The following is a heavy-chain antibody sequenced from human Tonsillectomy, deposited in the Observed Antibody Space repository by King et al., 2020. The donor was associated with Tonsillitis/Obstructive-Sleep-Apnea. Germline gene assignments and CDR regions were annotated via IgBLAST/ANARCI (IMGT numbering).Heavy chain of an antibody. V-gene: IGHV5-51*01. CDR3: ARLEYSSSSGIDY. CDR1: GYSFTSYW. D-gene: IGHD6-6*01. Sequence: QLVQSGAEVKKPGESLKISCKGSGYSFTSYWIVWVRQMHGKGLEWMGSINPGDADTSTRPSSQDQVTISADKSTSTAYLQWSSRKASDTAMYYCARLEYSSSSGIDYWGQGTLVTVSS. CDR2: INPGDADT. J-gene: IGHJ4*02.